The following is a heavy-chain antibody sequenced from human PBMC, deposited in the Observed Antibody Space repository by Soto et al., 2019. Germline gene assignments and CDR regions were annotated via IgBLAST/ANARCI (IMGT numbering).Heavy chain of an antibody. CDR1: GYTFTGYH. V-gene: IGHV1-2*04. CDR3: AREYYPALTGYPRIDY. CDR2: INPNSGGT. J-gene: IGHJ4*02. Sequence: ASVKVSCKASGYTFTGYHMHWVRQAPGQGLEWMGWINPNSGGTNYAQKFQGWVTMTRDTSISTAYMELSRLRSDDTAVYYCAREYYPALTGYPRIDYWAQGTLVTVSS. D-gene: IGHD3-9*01.